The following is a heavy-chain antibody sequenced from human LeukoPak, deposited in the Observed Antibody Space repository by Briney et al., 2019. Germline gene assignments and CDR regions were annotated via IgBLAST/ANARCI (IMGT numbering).Heavy chain of an antibody. CDR1: GFTVSSNY. D-gene: IGHD3-10*01. J-gene: IGHJ4*02. Sequence: AGGSLRLSCAASGFTVSSNYMSWVRQAPGKGLKWVSVIYSGGSTYYADSVKGRFTISRHNSKNTLYLQMNSLRAEDTAVYYCARSPYGSGSYPLDYWGQGTLVTVSS. CDR3: ARSPYGSGSYPLDY. CDR2: IYSGGST. V-gene: IGHV3-53*04.